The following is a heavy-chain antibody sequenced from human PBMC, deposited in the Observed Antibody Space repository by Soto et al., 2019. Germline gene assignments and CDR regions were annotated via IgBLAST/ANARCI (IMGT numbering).Heavy chain of an antibody. J-gene: IGHJ4*02. V-gene: IGHV3-11*01. CDR1: GFTFSDYY. D-gene: IGHD3-16*02. CDR3: ARCYDYVWGTYRYTPDY. CDR2: ISSSGSTI. Sequence: QVQLVESGGGLVKPGGSLRLSCAASGFTFSDYYMPWIHQAPGQGLEWVSHISSSGSTIYYADSVKGRFTISRDNAKKSLYLQMNSLRAEDTAVYYCARCYDYVWGTYRYTPDYCGQGTLVTVSS.